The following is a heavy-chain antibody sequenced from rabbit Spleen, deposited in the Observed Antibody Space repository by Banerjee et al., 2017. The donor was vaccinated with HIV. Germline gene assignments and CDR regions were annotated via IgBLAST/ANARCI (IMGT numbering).Heavy chain of an antibody. CDR3: ARDTGTSFSTYGMDL. J-gene: IGHJ6*01. Sequence: TLVESGGDLVKPGASLTLTCTASGVSFNSGYDMCWVRQAPGKGLEWIACIYAGTSGSTYSATWAKGRFTISKTSSTTVTLQMTSLTAADTATYFCARDTGTSFSTYGMDLWGQGTLVTVS. D-gene: IGHD8-1*01. V-gene: IGHV1S40*01. CDR2: IYAGTSGST. CDR1: GVSFNSGYD.